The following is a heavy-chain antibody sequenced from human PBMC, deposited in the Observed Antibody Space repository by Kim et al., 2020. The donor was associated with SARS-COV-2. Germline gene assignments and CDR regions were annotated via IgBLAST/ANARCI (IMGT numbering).Heavy chain of an antibody. CDR2: ISWNSGSI. CDR1: GFTFGDYA. Sequence: GGSLRLSCAASGFTFGDYAMHWVRQAPGKGLEWVSGISWNSGSIGYADSVKGRFTISRDNAKNSLYLQMNSLRAEDTALYYCAKFHKTQQQLDKPYYFDYWGQGTLDTVSS. D-gene: IGHD6-13*01. CDR3: AKFHKTQQQLDKPYYFDY. V-gene: IGHV3-9*01. J-gene: IGHJ4*02.